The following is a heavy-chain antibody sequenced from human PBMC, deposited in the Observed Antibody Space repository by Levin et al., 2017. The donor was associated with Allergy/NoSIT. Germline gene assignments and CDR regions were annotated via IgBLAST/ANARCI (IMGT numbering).Heavy chain of an antibody. J-gene: IGHJ5*02. CDR3: ARAVVGATFDP. CDR2: ISNSGST. D-gene: IGHD1-26*01. V-gene: IGHV4-59*01. Sequence: PSETLSLTCTVSGASITTYYWSWIRQSPGKGLEWIGYISNSGSTNYNPSLKSRVTISKDTSKNQFSLRLSSVTAADTAVYYCARAVVGATFDPWGQGTPVTISS. CDR1: GASITTYY.